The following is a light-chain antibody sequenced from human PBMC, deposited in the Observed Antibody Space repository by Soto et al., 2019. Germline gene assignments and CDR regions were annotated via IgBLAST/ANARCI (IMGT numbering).Light chain of an antibody. CDR3: QQANSFPLS. J-gene: IGKJ4*01. CDR1: QGISSS. V-gene: IGKV1-12*01. Sequence: DIQMTQSPSSVSASVGDRVTITCRASQGISSSLARYQQKPGKAANLLIHTASSLQSGVPSRFSGIGSGTDFTLTISSLQPEDFATYYCQQANSFPLSFGGGTKVEIK. CDR2: TAS.